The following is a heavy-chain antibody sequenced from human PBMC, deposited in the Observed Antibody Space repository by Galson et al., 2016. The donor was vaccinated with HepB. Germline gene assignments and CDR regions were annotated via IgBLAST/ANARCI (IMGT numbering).Heavy chain of an antibody. CDR1: GFTFTTYG. CDR3: AKDLASGFNSFGM. J-gene: IGHJ3*02. CDR2: ISYDGSYI. D-gene: IGHD3-22*01. Sequence: SLRLSCAASGFTFTTYGMHWVRQAPGKGLEWVALISYDGSYIYYSNSVKGRFTVSRDTSKNTVHLQMNSLRAEDTALYYCAKDLASGFNSFGMWGQGSMVTVSS. V-gene: IGHV3-30*18.